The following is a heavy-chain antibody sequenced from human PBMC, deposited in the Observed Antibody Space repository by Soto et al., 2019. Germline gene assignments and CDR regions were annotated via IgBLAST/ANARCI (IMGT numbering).Heavy chain of an antibody. Sequence: SETLSLTCIVSGESISRSSYYWDWIRQPPGKGLEWIGSIYYSGRTYYNPSSKSRVTISIGTSKNQFSPKLSSVTATDTAVYYCARQRTTVVTQAYFDHWGQGALVTVSS. D-gene: IGHD2-21*02. J-gene: IGHJ4*02. CDR3: ARQRTTVVTQAYFDH. CDR1: GESISRSSYY. CDR2: IYYSGRT. V-gene: IGHV4-39*01.